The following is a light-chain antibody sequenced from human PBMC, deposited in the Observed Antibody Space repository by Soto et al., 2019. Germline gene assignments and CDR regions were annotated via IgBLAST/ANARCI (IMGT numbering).Light chain of an antibody. CDR2: AIS. J-gene: IGKJ2*01. CDR3: QQYGGSPLYT. Sequence: ETMVTQSPATLSLSPGERATLSCRASQSGSSSYMAWYQQKPGQAPRLLIYAISGRATGIPDRFSGSGSGTDFTLTISRLEPEDFAVYYCQQYGGSPLYTFGQGTKLEIK. V-gene: IGKV3-20*01. CDR1: QSGSSSY.